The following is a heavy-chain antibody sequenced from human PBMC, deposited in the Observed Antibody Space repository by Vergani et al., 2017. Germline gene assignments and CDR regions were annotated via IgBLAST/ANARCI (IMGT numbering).Heavy chain of an antibody. D-gene: IGHD2-2*02. CDR2: ISSSSSYI. V-gene: IGHV3-21*01. J-gene: IGHJ4*02. CDR1: GFTFSSYR. CDR3: AREHSRYCSSTSCYTRDY. Sequence: EVQLLESGGGLVQPGGSLRLSCAASGFTFSSYRMNWVRQAPGKGLEWVSSISSSSSYIYYADSVKGRFTISRDNAKNSLYLQMNSLRAEDTAVYYCAREHSRYCSSTSCYTRDYWGQGTLVTVSS.